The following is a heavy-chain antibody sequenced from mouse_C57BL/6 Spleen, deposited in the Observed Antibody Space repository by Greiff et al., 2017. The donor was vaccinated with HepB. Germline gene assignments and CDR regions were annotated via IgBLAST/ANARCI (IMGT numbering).Heavy chain of an antibody. CDR2: IDPSDSYT. J-gene: IGHJ2*01. CDR1: GYTFTSYW. Sequence: QVHVKQPGAELVKPGASVKLSCKASGYTFTSYWMQWVKQRPGQGLEWIGEIDPSDSYTNYNQKFKGKATLTVDTSSSTAYMQLSSLTSEDSAVYYCARGTAQATYFDYWGQGTTLTVSS. CDR3: ARGTAQATYFDY. D-gene: IGHD3-2*02. V-gene: IGHV1-50*01.